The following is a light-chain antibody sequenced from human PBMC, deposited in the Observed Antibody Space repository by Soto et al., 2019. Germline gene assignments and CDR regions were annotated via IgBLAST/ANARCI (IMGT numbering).Light chain of an antibody. Sequence: EIGLAQSPGTLSLSPGERATLSCRASQSVSNNYLAWYQQKPGQAPRLLIYGASNSATGIPDRFSGSGSGTDFTLTISRLEPEDFAVYYCQQYGSSGTFGKGTKVDIK. J-gene: IGKJ1*01. V-gene: IGKV3-20*01. CDR1: QSVSNNY. CDR3: QQYGSSGT. CDR2: GAS.